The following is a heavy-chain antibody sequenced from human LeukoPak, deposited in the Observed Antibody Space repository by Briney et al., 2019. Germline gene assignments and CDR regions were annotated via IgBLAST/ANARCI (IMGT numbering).Heavy chain of an antibody. V-gene: IGHV4-59*01. CDR3: ARGAVAGTGVFDY. D-gene: IGHD6-19*01. J-gene: IGHJ4*02. CDR1: GGSISSYY. CDR2: IYYSGST. Sequence: PSETLSLTCTVSGGSISSYYWSWTRQPPGKGLEWIGYIYYSGSTNYNPSLKSRVTISVDTSKNQFSLKLSSVTAADTAVYYCARGAVAGTGVFDYWGQGTLVTVSS.